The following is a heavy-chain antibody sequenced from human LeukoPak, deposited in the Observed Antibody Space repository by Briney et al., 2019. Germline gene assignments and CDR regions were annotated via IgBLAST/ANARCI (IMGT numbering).Heavy chain of an antibody. CDR3: AREGYCSGGSCYVYYYYYYMDV. V-gene: IGHV4-39*02. J-gene: IGHJ6*03. D-gene: IGHD2-15*01. CDR1: SGSIISSSYY. Sequence: SETLSLTCTVSSGSIISSSYYWGWIRQPPGKGLEWIGSIYYSGSTYYNPSLKSRVTISVDTSKNQFSLKLSSVTAADTAVYYCAREGYCSGGSCYVYYYYYYMDVWGKGTTVTVSS. CDR2: IYYSGST.